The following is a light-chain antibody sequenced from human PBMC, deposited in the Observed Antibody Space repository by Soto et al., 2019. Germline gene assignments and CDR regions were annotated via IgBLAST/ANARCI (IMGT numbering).Light chain of an antibody. CDR2: DVS. CDR3: SSYTSSNTL. Sequence: QSVLTQPASVSGSPGQSITISCTGTSSDVGGYNYVSWYQQHPGKAPKLMIYDVSNRPSGVSNRFSGSKSGNTASLTISGLQAEDEADYYCSSYTSSNTLFGTGTKVTVL. CDR1: SSDVGGYNY. V-gene: IGLV2-14*01. J-gene: IGLJ1*01.